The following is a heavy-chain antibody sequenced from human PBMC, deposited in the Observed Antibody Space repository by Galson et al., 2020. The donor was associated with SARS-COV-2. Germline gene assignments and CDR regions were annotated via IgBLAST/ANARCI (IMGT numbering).Heavy chain of an antibody. D-gene: IGHD3-9*01. J-gene: IGHJ4*02. CDR1: GGSISSFY. CDR2: IYYSGST. CDR3: ARHEYYDILTGSYHSFDY. Sequence: ETSETLSLTCTVSGGSISSFYWSWIRQPPGKGLEWIGYIYYSGSTNYNPSLKSRVTISIDTSKNQFSLKLSSVTAADTAVYYCARHEYYDILTGSYHSFDYWGQGTLVTVSS. V-gene: IGHV4-59*08.